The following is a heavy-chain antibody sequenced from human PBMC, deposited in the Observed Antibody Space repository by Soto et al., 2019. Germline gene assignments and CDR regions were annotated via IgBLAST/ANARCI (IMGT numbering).Heavy chain of an antibody. J-gene: IGHJ4*02. CDR2: IYSGGST. V-gene: IGHV3-53*02. D-gene: IGHD3-3*01. CDR1: GFTVSSNY. CDR3: ARGITIFGVVTLNDY. Sequence: EVQLVETGGGLIQPGGSLRLSCAASGFTVSSNYMSWVRQAPGKGLEWVSVIYSGGSTYYADSVKGRLTISRDNYKNTLYLQMNSLRAEDTAVYYCARGITIFGVVTLNDYWGQGTLVTVSS.